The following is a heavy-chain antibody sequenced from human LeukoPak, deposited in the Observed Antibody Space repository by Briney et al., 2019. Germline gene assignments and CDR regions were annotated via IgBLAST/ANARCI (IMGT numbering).Heavy chain of an antibody. CDR1: GYTFTGYY. V-gene: IGHV1-2*02. Sequence: ASVKVSCKASGYTFTGYYMHWVRQAPGQGLEWMGWINPNSGGTNYAQKFQGRVTMTRDTSISTAYLELTRLRSDDTAVYYCARVLVVVAAPTTGWFDPWGQGTLVTVSS. D-gene: IGHD2-15*01. J-gene: IGHJ5*02. CDR2: INPNSGGT. CDR3: ARVLVVVAAPTTGWFDP.